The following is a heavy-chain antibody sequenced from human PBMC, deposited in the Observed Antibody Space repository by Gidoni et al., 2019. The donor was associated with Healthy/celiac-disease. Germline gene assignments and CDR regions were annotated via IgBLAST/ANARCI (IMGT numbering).Heavy chain of an antibody. J-gene: IGHJ4*02. CDR3: ARELGERGYCSSTSCFPYSSSPAPNFDY. V-gene: IGHV1-2*02. CDR1: GYTFTGYY. Sequence: QVQQVQSGAEVKKPGASVKVSCTASGYTFTGYYMHWVRQAPGQGLEWMGWINPNSGGTNYAQKFQGRVTMTRDTSISTAYMELSRLRSDDTAVYYCARELGERGYCSSTSCFPYSSSPAPNFDYWGQGTLVTVSS. CDR2: INPNSGGT. D-gene: IGHD2-2*03.